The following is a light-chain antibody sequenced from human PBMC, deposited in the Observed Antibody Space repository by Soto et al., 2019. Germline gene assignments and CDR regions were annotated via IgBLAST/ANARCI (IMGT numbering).Light chain of an antibody. CDR1: QSVGTW. J-gene: IGKJ1*01. CDR2: DAS. Sequence: DIQMTQSPSTLSASVGDRVTVTCRASQSVGTWLAWYQQKPGRAPNLLIYDASTLASAVPARFSGRGSGTEFTLTISSLQSDDFATYYCQHYNSFSPWAFGQGTKVAIK. V-gene: IGKV1-5*01. CDR3: QHYNSFSPWA.